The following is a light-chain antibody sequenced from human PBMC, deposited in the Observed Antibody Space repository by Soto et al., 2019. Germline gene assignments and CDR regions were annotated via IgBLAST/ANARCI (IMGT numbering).Light chain of an antibody. J-gene: IGLJ3*02. Sequence: QSALTQPASMSGSPGQSITISCTGTSRDVGAFNYVSWYQQYPDKAPKLLISEVNNRPSGVSHRFSGSKSGNTASLTISGLQPADEADYYCSSYTTSGSYVLFGGGTQLTVL. CDR3: SSYTTSGSYVL. CDR1: SRDVGAFNY. V-gene: IGLV2-14*01. CDR2: EVN.